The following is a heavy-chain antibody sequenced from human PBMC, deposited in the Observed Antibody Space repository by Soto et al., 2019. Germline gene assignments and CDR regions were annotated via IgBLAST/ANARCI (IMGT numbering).Heavy chain of an antibody. V-gene: IGHV3-43*01. Sequence: DVQLVESGGVVVQPGGSLRLSCAASGFTFDDYTMHWVRQAPGKGLEWVSLISWDGGSTYYADSVKGRFTISRDNSKNSLYLQMNSLRTEDTALYYCAKGYCSGGSCANWFDPWGQGTLVTVSS. J-gene: IGHJ5*02. CDR1: GFTFDDYT. CDR2: ISWDGGST. CDR3: AKGYCSGGSCANWFDP. D-gene: IGHD2-15*01.